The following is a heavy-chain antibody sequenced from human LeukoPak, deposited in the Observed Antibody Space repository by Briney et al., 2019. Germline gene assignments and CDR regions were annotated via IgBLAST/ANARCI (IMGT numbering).Heavy chain of an antibody. D-gene: IGHD3-22*01. CDR1: GYTFTSYG. V-gene: IGHV1-18*01. J-gene: IGHJ3*02. Sequence: ASVKVSCKASGYTFTSYGISWVRQAPGQGLEWMGWISAYNGNTNYAQKLQGRVTMTTDTSTSTAYMELRSLRSDDTAAYYCARGPYYYDSSGYVLAFDIWGQGTMVTVSS. CDR2: ISAYNGNT. CDR3: ARGPYYYDSSGYVLAFDI.